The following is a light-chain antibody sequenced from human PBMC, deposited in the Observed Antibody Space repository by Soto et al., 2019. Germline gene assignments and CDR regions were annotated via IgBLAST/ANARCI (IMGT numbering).Light chain of an antibody. CDR3: QQYYSYPQT. CDR1: QGISSY. V-gene: IGKV1-8*01. Sequence: AIRMTQSPSSFSASTGDRVTITCRASQGISSYLAWYQQKPGKAPKLLIYAASTLQSGVPSRFSGSGSGTDFTLTFSCLQSEDFATYYCQQYYSYPQTFGQGTKLEI. J-gene: IGKJ1*01. CDR2: AAS.